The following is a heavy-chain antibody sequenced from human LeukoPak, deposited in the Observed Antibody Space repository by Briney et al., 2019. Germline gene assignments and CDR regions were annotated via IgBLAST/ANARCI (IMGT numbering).Heavy chain of an antibody. CDR2: IRPDGSET. V-gene: IGHV3-7*01. D-gene: IGHD3-22*01. CDR3: ATFSSGFYPKEPFDF. Sequence: GGSLRLSCAASGFDLSKNWMSWVRQAPGKGLEWVAKIRPDGSETSYVESVEGRFTISRDNAKNSLFLQMNSLRAEDTALYYCATFSSGFYPKEPFDFWGRGTMVSVSS. CDR1: GFDLSKNW. J-gene: IGHJ3*01.